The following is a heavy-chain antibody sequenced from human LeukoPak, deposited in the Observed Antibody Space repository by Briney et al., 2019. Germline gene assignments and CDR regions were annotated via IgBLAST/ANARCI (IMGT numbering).Heavy chain of an antibody. CDR1: GFTFSDYY. V-gene: IGHV3-11*04. CDR3: ARERNVLRFLEWLFSWFDP. D-gene: IGHD3-3*01. Sequence: GGSLRLSCAASGFTFSDYYMSWIRQAPGKGLEWVSYISSSGSTIYYADSVKGRFTISRDNAKNSLYLQMNSLRAEDTAVYYCARERNVLRFLEWLFSWFDPWGQGTLVTVSS. J-gene: IGHJ5*02. CDR2: ISSSGSTI.